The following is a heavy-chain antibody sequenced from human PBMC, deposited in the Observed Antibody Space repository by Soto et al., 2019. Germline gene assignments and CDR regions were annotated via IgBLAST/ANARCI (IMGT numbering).Heavy chain of an antibody. CDR2: ISYDGSNK. CDR3: AKAVNTMVRGVIITKNLYYGMDV. CDR1: GFTFSSYG. J-gene: IGHJ6*02. Sequence: GGSLRLSCAASGFTFSSYGMHWVRQAPGKGLEWVAVISYDGSNKYYADSVKGRFTISRDNSKNTLYLQMNSLRAEDTAVYYCAKAVNTMVRGVIITKNLYYGMDVWGQGTTVTVSS. D-gene: IGHD3-10*01. V-gene: IGHV3-30*18.